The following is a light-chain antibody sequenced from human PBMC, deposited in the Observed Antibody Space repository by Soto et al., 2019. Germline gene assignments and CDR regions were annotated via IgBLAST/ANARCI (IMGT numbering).Light chain of an antibody. J-gene: IGKJ1*01. Sequence: EIVLTQSPAALSVSPGGRATLSCRASQDVMYDLAWYQQKPGQAPRLLVYGASTRATDAPPRFRGSGSGREFSLTSSSLQSEDFATYYCQQYRSWPRTFGQGSRVEIK. CDR2: GAS. CDR1: QDVMYD. CDR3: QQYRSWPRT. V-gene: IGKV3-15*01.